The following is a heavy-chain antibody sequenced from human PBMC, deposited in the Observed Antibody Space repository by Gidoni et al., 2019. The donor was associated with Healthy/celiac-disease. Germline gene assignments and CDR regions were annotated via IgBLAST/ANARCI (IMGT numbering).Heavy chain of an antibody. D-gene: IGHD3-22*01. V-gene: IGHV4-39*01. CDR2: IYYSGST. CDR3: ARAMIVVVPGFDP. Sequence: QLQLQESGPGLVKPSETLSLTCTVSGGSISSSSYYWGWIRQPPGKGLEWIGSIYYSGSTYYNPSLKSRVTISVDTSKNQFSLKLSSVTAADTAVYYCARAMIVVVPGFDPWGQGTLVTVSS. CDR1: GGSISSSSYY. J-gene: IGHJ5*02.